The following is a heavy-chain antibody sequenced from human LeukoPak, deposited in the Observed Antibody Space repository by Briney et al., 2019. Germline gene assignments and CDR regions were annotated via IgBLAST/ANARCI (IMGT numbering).Heavy chain of an antibody. CDR2: ISSSSSYI. V-gene: IGHV3-21*01. J-gene: IGHJ4*02. D-gene: IGHD4-17*01. Sequence: GGSLRLSCAASGFTFSSYSMNWVRQAPGEGLEWVSSISSSSSYIYYADSVKGRFTISRDNAKNSLYLQMNSLRAEDTAVYYCARDPGQNYGDYDYWGQGTLVTVSS. CDR3: ARDPGQNYGDYDY. CDR1: GFTFSSYS.